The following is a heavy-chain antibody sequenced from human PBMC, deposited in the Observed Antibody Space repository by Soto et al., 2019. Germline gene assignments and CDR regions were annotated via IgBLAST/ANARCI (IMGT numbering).Heavy chain of an antibody. V-gene: IGHV3-30-3*01. Sequence: QVQLVESGGGVVHPGRSLRLSCAASGFTFSSYAMHWVRQAPGKGLEWVAVISDDGSNKYYADSVKGRFTISRDNSKNTLYLQMNSLRAEDTAVYYCARETYYDFWSGPYFGMDVWGQGTTVTVSS. CDR3: ARETYYDFWSGPYFGMDV. CDR1: GFTFSSYA. D-gene: IGHD3-3*01. J-gene: IGHJ6*02. CDR2: ISDDGSNK.